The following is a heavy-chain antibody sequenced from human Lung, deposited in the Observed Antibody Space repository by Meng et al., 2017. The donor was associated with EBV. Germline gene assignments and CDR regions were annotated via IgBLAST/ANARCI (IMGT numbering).Heavy chain of an antibody. D-gene: IGHD6-13*01. CDR1: GFAFSSYS. CDR2: ITSSSSFI. CDR3: ARAYSRRAPPDY. Sequence: EVQLVESGGXLVKPGASLXLSCAASGFAFSSYSMKWLRQAPGKGLEWVSSITSSSSFIYYEDSVKGRFTISRDNAKNSLYLQMNSLRAEDTAVYYCARAYSRRAPPDYWGQGTLVNVSS. V-gene: IGHV3-21*02. J-gene: IGHJ4*02.